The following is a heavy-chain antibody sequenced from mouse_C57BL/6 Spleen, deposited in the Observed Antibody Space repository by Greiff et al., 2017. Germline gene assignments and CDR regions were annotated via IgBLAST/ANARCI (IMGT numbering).Heavy chain of an antibody. V-gene: IGHV7-3*01. D-gene: IGHD1-1*01. CDR1: GYTFTDYY. Sequence: EVQLVESGGGLVQPGGSLSLSCAASGYTFTDYYMSWVRQPPGKALEWLGFIRNKANGYTTEYSASVKGRFTISRDTSQSILYLPMDDLRAEDSATYYCARYTTTKYYFDYWGQGTTLTVSS. CDR3: ARYTTTKYYFDY. J-gene: IGHJ2*01. CDR2: IRNKANGYTT.